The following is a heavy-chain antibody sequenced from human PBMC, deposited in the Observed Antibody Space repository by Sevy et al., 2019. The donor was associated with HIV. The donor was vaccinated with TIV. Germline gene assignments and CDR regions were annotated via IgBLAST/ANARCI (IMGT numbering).Heavy chain of an antibody. CDR1: GFTFSRYS. CDR2: ISSSSSYI. V-gene: IGHV3-21*01. Sequence: GGSLRLSCAASGFTFSRYSMNWVRQAPGKGLEWVSSISSSSSYIYYADSVKGRFTISRDNAKNSLYLQMNSLRAEDTAVYYCATDGGCSSTSCLLYFDSWGQGTLVTVSS. D-gene: IGHD2-2*01. CDR3: ATDGGCSSTSCLLYFDS. J-gene: IGHJ4*02.